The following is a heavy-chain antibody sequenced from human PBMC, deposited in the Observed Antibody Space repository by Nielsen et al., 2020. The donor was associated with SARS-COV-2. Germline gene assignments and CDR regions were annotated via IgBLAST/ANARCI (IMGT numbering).Heavy chain of an antibody. Sequence: WIRQPPGKGLEWVANIKQDGSEKYYVDSVKGRFTISRDNSKNTVYLQMNRLRAEDTAVYYCAKVSAVVVVAAEIDYWGQGTLVTVSS. CDR3: AKVSAVVVVAAEIDY. D-gene: IGHD2-15*01. CDR2: IKQDGSEK. V-gene: IGHV3-7*01. J-gene: IGHJ4*02.